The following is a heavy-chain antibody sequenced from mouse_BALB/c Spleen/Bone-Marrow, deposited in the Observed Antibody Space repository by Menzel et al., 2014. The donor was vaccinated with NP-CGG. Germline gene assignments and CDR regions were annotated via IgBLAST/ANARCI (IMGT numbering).Heavy chain of an antibody. D-gene: IGHD1-3*01. V-gene: IGHV1-69*02. CDR2: VDPSDGYT. CDR1: GYTFTTYW. Sequence: VQLQQSGAEPVTPGASVKLSCKASGYTFTTYWMHWVKQRPGHGLEWIGQVDPSDGYTNYSQMFKGKATLTVDKSSGTAYMQLSSLSSEDSAVYYCARGGDNFAWFAYWGQGTLVTVSA. CDR3: ARGGDNFAWFAY. J-gene: IGHJ3*01.